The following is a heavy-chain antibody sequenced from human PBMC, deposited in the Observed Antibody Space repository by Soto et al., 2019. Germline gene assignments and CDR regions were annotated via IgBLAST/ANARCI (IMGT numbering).Heavy chain of an antibody. CDR1: GFTFSSYS. CDR2: ISSSSIYI. CDR3: ARDAVVVVINPSYYYGMDV. D-gene: IGHD3-22*01. V-gene: IGHV3-21*01. Sequence: GGSLRLSCTASGFTFSSYSMNWVRQAPGKGLEWVSSISSSSIYIYYADSVKGRFTISRDNAKNSLYLQMNSLRAEDTAVYYCARDAVVVVINPSYYYGMDVWGQGTTVTVSS. J-gene: IGHJ6*02.